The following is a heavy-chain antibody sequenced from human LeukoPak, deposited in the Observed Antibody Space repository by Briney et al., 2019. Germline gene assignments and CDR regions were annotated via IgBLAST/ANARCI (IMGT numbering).Heavy chain of an antibody. CDR2: IYHSGST. CDR1: GYSISSGCY. CDR3: ARVVGAEYYDFWSGYYPNNWFDP. V-gene: IGHV4-38-2*02. Sequence: SETLSLTCTVSGYSISSGCYWGWIRQPPGKGLEWIGSIYHSGSTYYNPPLKSRVTISVDTSKNQFSLKLSSVTAADTAVYYCARVVGAEYYDFWSGYYPNNWFDPWGQGTLVTVSS. D-gene: IGHD3-3*01. J-gene: IGHJ5*02.